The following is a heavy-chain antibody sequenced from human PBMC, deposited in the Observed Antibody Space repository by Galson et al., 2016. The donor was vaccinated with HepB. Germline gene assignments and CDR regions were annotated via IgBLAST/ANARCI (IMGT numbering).Heavy chain of an antibody. CDR2: IHPPDRDDTT. V-gene: IGHV1-46*02. J-gene: IGHJ4*02. CDR3: ARGNIQHFDS. Sequence: SVKVSCKATGNTINSHYMHWVRQAPGQGLEWMGIIHPPDRDDTTRAAQKFQGRVTLTRDTSTNTVYMQLSSLTSDDTAIYYCARGNIQHFDSWGQGTLVIVSS. CDR1: GNTINSHY.